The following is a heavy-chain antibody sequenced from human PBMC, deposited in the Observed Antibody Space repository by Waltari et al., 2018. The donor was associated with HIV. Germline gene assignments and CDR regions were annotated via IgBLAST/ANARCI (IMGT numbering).Heavy chain of an antibody. CDR2: VSAYNGNT. Sequence: QVQLEQSGVEVKKPGASVKVSCKASGYTFTAYGISWVRQAPGQGLEWLGWVSAYNGNTNYAQKVHGRVTMTTDTSTNTAYMELRNLRSDDTAVYYCARGLKVWQISGWLLGWFPPTFWGQGTLVTVSS. D-gene: IGHD6-19*01. J-gene: IGHJ4*02. CDR3: ARGLKVWQISGWLLGWFPPTF. CDR1: GYTFTAYG. V-gene: IGHV1-18*01.